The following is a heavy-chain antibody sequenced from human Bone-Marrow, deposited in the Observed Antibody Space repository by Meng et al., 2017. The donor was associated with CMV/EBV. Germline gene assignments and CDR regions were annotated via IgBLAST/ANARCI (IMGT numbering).Heavy chain of an antibody. CDR3: AWGGRWYRFDY. J-gene: IGHJ4*02. Sequence: VPPVESGGGVKKPGSSVKVSCKASGGTFSSYAISWVRQAPGQGLEWMGGIIPIFGTANYAQKFQGRVTITADESTSTAYMELSSLRSEDTAVYYCAWGGRWYRFDYWGQGTLVTVSS. V-gene: IGHV1-69*12. CDR1: GGTFSSYA. CDR2: IIPIFGTA. D-gene: IGHD3-16*01.